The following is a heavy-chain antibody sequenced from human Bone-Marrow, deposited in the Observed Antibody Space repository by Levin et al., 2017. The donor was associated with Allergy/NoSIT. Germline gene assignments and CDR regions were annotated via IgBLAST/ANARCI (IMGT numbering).Heavy chain of an antibody. V-gene: IGHV3-74*01. D-gene: IGHD3-16*01. CDR3: VKDTFGPEDY. J-gene: IGHJ4*02. CDR1: GFTFSAYW. Sequence: ETLSLTCAASGFTFSAYWMHWVRQAPGKGLVWVSRINEDGSTTNYAESVRGRFTISRDNAKNTLYMEMNSLRAEDTAVYYCVKDTFGPEDYWGQGILVTVSS. CDR2: INEDGSTT.